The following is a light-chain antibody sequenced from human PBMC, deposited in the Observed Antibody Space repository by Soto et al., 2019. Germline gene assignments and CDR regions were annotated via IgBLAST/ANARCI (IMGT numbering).Light chain of an antibody. CDR3: QSYDSSLSVL. CDR1: GSTIGAGYD. Sequence: QSVLTQPPSVSGAPGRRVTISCTGSGSTIGAGYDVHWYQQLPGTAPKLLIYDNSNRPSGVPDRFSGSKSGTSASLAISGLQSEDEADYYCQSYDSSLSVLFGGGTKLTVL. CDR2: DNS. V-gene: IGLV1-40*01. J-gene: IGLJ2*01.